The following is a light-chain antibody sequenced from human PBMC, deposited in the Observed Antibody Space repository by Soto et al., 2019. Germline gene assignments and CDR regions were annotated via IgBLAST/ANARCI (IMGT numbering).Light chain of an antibody. J-gene: IGKJ4*01. CDR3: QQFYCAPLT. V-gene: IGKV4-1*01. CDR1: QSVLYSSDNQNY. CDR2: WAS. Sequence: DIVMTQSPDSLAVSLGERATINCKSSQSVLYSSDNQNYLAWYQQKPGQPPKVIINWASARESGDPERFSGSESGTHFTLTICSLHAEDLAVYYFQQFYCAPLTFGGGTKVGIK.